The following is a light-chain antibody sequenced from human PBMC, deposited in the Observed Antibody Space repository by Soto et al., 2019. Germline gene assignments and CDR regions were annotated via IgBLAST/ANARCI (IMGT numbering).Light chain of an antibody. CDR3: QQYGSSPPMIT. J-gene: IGKJ1*01. V-gene: IGKV3-20*01. Sequence: EIVLTQSPGTLSLSPGERATLSCRASQSVSSSYLAWYQQKPGQAPRLLIYGASSRATGIPDRFSGSGSGTDFTLTISRLEPEDFAVYYCQQYGSSPPMITFGQGTKVDIK. CDR2: GAS. CDR1: QSVSSSY.